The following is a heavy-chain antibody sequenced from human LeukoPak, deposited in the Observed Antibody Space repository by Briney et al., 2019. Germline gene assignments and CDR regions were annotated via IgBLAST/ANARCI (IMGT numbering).Heavy chain of an antibody. CDR1: GFTFSSYA. V-gene: IGHV3-30*04. J-gene: IGHJ6*04. Sequence: PGGSLRLSCAASGFTFSSYAMHWVRQAPGKGLEWVAVISYDGTNKYYADSVKGRFTISRDNSKSTLYLQINSLRAEDTAVYSCAREYCSGGSCYGMDVWGKGTTVTVSS. CDR2: ISYDGTNK. D-gene: IGHD2-15*01. CDR3: AREYCSGGSCYGMDV.